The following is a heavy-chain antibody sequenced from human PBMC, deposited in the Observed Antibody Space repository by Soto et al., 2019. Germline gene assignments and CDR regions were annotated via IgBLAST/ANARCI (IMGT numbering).Heavy chain of an antibody. Sequence: GGSLRLSCAASGFTFSSYWMSWVRQAPGRGLEWVANIKQDGSEKYYVDSVKGRFTISRDNAKNSPYLQMNSLRAEDTAVYYCARDCPRSYCYELKSDFVNGGQGAMVTVSS. D-gene: IGHD3-22*01. J-gene: IGHJ3*01. V-gene: IGHV3-7*03. CDR3: ARDCPRSYCYELKSDFVN. CDR2: IKQDGSEK. CDR1: GFTFSSYW.